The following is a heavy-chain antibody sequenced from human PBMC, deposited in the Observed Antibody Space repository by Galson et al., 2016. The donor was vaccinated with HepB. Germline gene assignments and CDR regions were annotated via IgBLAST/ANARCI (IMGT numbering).Heavy chain of an antibody. V-gene: IGHV4-31*03. J-gene: IGHJ4*02. D-gene: IGHD5-12*01. CDR2: TYHSGRT. CDR1: GASISSDGYY. Sequence: TLSLTCTVSGASISSDGYYWSWIRHLPGKGLEWIGYTYHSGRTFYNWPLQSRVTISIDTSKDQFSLRLNSVTAADTAVYHCARGGEGYGYSENYFDSWGQGTLVTVSS. CDR3: ARGGEGYGYSENYFDS.